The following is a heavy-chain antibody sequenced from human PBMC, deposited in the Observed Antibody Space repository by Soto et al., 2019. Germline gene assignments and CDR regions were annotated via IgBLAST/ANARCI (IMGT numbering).Heavy chain of an antibody. V-gene: IGHV1-69*13. CDR1: GGTFSSYA. CDR2: IIPIFGTA. D-gene: IGHD2-15*01. J-gene: IGHJ4*02. CDR3: ASDYCSGGSCYGSVY. Sequence: SVKVSFKASGGTFSSYAISWVRQAPGQGPEWMGGIIPIFGTANYAQKFQGRVTITADESTSTAYMELSSLRSEDTAVYYCASDYCSGGSCYGSVYWGQGTLVTVSS.